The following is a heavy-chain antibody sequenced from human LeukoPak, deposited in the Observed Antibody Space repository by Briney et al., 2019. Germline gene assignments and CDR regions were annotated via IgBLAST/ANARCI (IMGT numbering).Heavy chain of an antibody. Sequence: ASVKVSCKASGYTFTSYAMHWVRQAPGQRLEWMGWINAGNGNTKYSQKFQGRVTITRDTSTSTAYMELSSLRSEDTAVYYCARGLQTIAARYWGQGTLVTVSS. J-gene: IGHJ4*02. CDR1: GYTFTSYA. CDR3: ARGLQTIAARY. CDR2: INAGNGNT. V-gene: IGHV1-3*01. D-gene: IGHD6-6*01.